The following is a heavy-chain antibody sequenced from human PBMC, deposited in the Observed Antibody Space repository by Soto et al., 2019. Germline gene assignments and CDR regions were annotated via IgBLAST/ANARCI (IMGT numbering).Heavy chain of an antibody. D-gene: IGHD4-17*01. V-gene: IGHV4-59*01. Sequence: SETLSLSCTVSGGSIRSYYWSWIRQPPGKGLEWIGYIYYSGSTNYNPSLKSRVTISLDTSKNHFSLNLSSVTAADTAVYYCAIWTTVTTDRFDAFDISGQPTTAPVSS. CDR3: AIWTTVTTDRFDAFDI. CDR1: GGSIRSYY. CDR2: IYYSGST. J-gene: IGHJ3*02.